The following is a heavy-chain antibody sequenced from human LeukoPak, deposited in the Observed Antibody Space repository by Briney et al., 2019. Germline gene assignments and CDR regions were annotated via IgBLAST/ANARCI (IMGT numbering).Heavy chain of an antibody. CDR1: GGTFSSYA. D-gene: IGHD6-13*01. J-gene: IGHJ4*02. V-gene: IGHV1-69*13. Sequence: EASVKVSCKASGGTFSSYAISWVRQAPGQGLEWMGGIIPIFGTANYAQKFQGRVTITADESTSTAYMELSSLRSEDTAVYYCARGGSSSWYFDYWGQGTLVTVSS. CDR3: ARGGSSSWYFDY. CDR2: IIPIFGTA.